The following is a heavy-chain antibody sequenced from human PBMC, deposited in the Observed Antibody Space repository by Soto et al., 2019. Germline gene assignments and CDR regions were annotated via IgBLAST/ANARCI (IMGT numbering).Heavy chain of an antibody. J-gene: IGHJ6*02. Sequence: ASVKVSCKASGYTFTSYGISWVRQAPGQGLEWMGWISAYNGNTNYAQKLQGRVTMTTDTSTSTAYMELRSLRSDDTAVYYCARGMGSYYDIFTGRVGDYYYYGMDVWGQGTTVTVS. D-gene: IGHD3-9*01. CDR2: ISAYNGNT. V-gene: IGHV1-18*01. CDR3: ARGMGSYYDIFTGRVGDYYYYGMDV. CDR1: GYTFTSYG.